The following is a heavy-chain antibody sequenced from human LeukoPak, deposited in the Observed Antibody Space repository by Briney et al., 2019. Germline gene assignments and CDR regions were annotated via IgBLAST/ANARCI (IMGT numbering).Heavy chain of an antibody. CDR2: LSSDGSNK. V-gene: IGHV3-30*18. CDR1: GFIVNSYG. CDR3: AKESLYYDFDY. Sequence: GGSLRLSCVASGFIVNSYGMHWVRQAPGKGLGWVAVLSSDGSNKYYADSVKGRFTISRDNSKNTLYLQMNSLRADDTAVYYCAKESLYYDFDYWGQGTLVTVSS. J-gene: IGHJ4*02. D-gene: IGHD3-10*01.